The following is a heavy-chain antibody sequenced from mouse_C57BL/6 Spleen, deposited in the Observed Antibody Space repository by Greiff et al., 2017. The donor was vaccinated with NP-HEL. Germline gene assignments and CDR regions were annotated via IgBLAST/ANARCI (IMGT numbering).Heavy chain of an antibody. CDR3: ARSGYYYDSSYFAY. D-gene: IGHD1-1*01. J-gene: IGHJ3*01. V-gene: IGHV1-52*01. CDR1: GYTFTSYW. CDR2: IDPSDSET. Sequence: QVHVKQPGAELVRPGSSVKLSCKASGYTFTSYWMHWVKQRPIQGLEWIGNIDPSDSETHYNQKFKDKATLTVDKSSSAAYMQLSSLTSEDSAVYYCARSGYYYDSSYFAYWGQGTLVTVSA.